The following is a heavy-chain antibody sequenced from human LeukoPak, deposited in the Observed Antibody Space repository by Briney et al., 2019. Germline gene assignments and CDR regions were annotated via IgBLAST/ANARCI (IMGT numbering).Heavy chain of an antibody. CDR2: MNPNSGNT. CDR3: ARVNGRDPRSGSYY. Sequence: ASVKVSCKASGYTLTIYDINWVRQATGQGLGWMGWMNPNSGNTGYAQKFQGRVTMTRNTSITTAYMELSSLRSEDTAVYYCARVNGRDPRSGSYYWGQGTLVTVSS. CDR1: GYTLTIYD. V-gene: IGHV1-8*02. D-gene: IGHD3-22*01. J-gene: IGHJ4*02.